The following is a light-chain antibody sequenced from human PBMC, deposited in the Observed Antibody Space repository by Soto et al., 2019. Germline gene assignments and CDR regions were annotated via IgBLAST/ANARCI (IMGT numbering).Light chain of an antibody. J-gene: IGKJ4*01. Sequence: EIVLTQSPGTLSLSPGERATLSCRASQSVSSSYLAWYQQKPGQAPRLLIYGASSRATGMPDRFSGSGAGTDFTLTISKLEPEEFAIYYCKQYGSSPRAFGGGTKVAIK. V-gene: IGKV3-20*01. CDR3: KQYGSSPRA. CDR1: QSVSSSY. CDR2: GAS.